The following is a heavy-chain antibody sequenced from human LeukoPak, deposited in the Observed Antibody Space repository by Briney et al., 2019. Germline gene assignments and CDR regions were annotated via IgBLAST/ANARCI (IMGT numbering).Heavy chain of an antibody. D-gene: IGHD3-10*01. Sequence: GGSLRLSCAASGFTFSSYAMSWVRQAPGKGLEWVSAISGSGGSTYYADSVKGRFTISRDNSKNTLYLQMNSLRAEDTAVYYCARYGFSGSSRDRDYCYYYGMDVWGQGTTVTVSS. CDR1: GFTFSSYA. J-gene: IGHJ6*02. CDR2: ISGSGGST. V-gene: IGHV3-23*01. CDR3: ARYGFSGSSRDRDYCYYYGMDV.